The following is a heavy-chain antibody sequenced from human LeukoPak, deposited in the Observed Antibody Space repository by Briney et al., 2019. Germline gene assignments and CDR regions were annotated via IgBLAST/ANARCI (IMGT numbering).Heavy chain of an antibody. V-gene: IGHV4-59*12. CDR1: GGSISPYY. Sequence: SETLSLTCTVSGGSISPYYWSWIRQPPGKGLEWIGYIYYSGDTNYNLSLKSRVTISIDTSKNQFSLKRSSVTAADTAVYYCAREAVAGASLPDYWGQGTLVTVSS. CDR3: AREAVAGASLPDY. CDR2: IYYSGDT. D-gene: IGHD6-19*01. J-gene: IGHJ4*02.